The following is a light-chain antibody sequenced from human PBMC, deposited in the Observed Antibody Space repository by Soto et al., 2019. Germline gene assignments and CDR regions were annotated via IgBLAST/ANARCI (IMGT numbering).Light chain of an antibody. CDR1: SSDVGSYNL. V-gene: IGLV2-23*01. CDR2: EGS. Sequence: QSALTQSASVSGSPGQSITISCTGTSSDVGSYNLVSWYQQHPGKAPKLMIYEGSRRPSGISNRFSGSKSDNTASLTISGLQAEDEADYYCCSYAGSSILVFGGGTKLTVL. J-gene: IGLJ3*02. CDR3: CSYAGSSILV.